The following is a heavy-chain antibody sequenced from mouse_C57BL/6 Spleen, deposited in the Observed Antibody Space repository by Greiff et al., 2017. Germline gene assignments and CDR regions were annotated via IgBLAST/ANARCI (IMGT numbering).Heavy chain of an antibody. Sequence: EVKLMESGGGLVKPGGSLKLSCAASGFTFSDYGMHWVRQAPEKGLAWVAYISSGSSTIYYADTVKGRFTISRDNAKNTLFLQMTSLRSEDTAMYYCARQRVVAPFDYWGQGTTLTVSS. D-gene: IGHD1-1*01. V-gene: IGHV5-17*01. CDR2: ISSGSSTI. J-gene: IGHJ2*01. CDR1: GFTFSDYG. CDR3: ARQRVVAPFDY.